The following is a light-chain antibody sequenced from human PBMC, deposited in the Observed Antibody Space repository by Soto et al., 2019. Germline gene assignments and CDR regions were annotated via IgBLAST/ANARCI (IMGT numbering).Light chain of an antibody. CDR2: YDR. CDR1: NIGSRS. CDR3: QVWDSGSGHRV. J-gene: IGLJ2*01. V-gene: IGLV3-21*04. Sequence: SYELTQPPSVSVAPGRTATITCWGNNIGSRSVHWYQQMSGQAPLLVIYYDRDRPSGIPERFSGSNSGNTATLTINRVEAGDEADYYCQVWDSGSGHRVFGGGTKLTVL.